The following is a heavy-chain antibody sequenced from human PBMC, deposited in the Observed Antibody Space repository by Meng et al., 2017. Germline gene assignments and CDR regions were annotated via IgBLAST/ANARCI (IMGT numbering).Heavy chain of an antibody. CDR2: ISSSGSTI. CDR1: GFTFSDYY. CDR3: ARCQEQWLPFDY. J-gene: IGHJ4*02. Sequence: QGLVVECGGGLFKPGGSLRPSCAASGFTFSDYYMSWIRQATGKGLEWVSYISSSGSTIYYADSVKGRFTISRDNAKNSLYLQMNSLRAEDTAVYYCARCQEQWLPFDYWGQGTLVTVSS. D-gene: IGHD6-19*01. V-gene: IGHV3-11*01.